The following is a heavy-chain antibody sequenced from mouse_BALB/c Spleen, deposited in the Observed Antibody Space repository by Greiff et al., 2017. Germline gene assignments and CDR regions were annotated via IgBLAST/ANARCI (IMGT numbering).Heavy chain of an antibody. CDR3: VGGRPFAY. D-gene: IGHD1-2*01. J-gene: IGHJ3*01. CDR2: INPSSGYT. Sequence: QVQLQQSAAELARPGASVKMSCKASGYTFTSYTMHWVKQRPGQGLEWIGYINPSSGYTEYNQKFKDKTTLTADKSSSTAYMQLSSLTSEDSAVYYCVGGRPFAYWGQGTLVTVSA. V-gene: IGHV1-4*02. CDR1: GYTFTSYT.